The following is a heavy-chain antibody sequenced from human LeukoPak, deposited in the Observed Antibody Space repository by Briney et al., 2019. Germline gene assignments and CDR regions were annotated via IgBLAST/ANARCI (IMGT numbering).Heavy chain of an antibody. D-gene: IGHD6-13*01. CDR1: GFTFSSYG. J-gene: IGHJ6*02. CDR2: IWYDGSNK. V-gene: IGHV3-33*01. CDR3: AREVAAAGPFYYYYGMDV. Sequence: GGSLRLSCAASGFTFSSYGMHWVRQAPGKGLEWVAVIWYDGSNKYYADSVKGRFTSSRDNSKNTLYLQMNSLRAEDTAVYYCAREVAAAGPFYYYYGMDVWGQGATVTVSS.